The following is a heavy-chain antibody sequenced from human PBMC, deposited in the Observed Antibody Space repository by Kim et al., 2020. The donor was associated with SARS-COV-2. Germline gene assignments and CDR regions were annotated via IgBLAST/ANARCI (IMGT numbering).Heavy chain of an antibody. CDR1: GFAFTNSY. D-gene: IGHD3-16*01. V-gene: IGHV3-11*01. Sequence: GGSLRLSCAASGFAFTNSYMSWIRQAPGKGLDWLSFISDSSNDIYYADSVKGRFTISRDNAKNSLYLQMNGLRGDDTAVYYCARDAYSSIDYWGRGTLVTVSS. CDR2: ISDSSNDI. CDR3: ARDAYSSIDY. J-gene: IGHJ4*02.